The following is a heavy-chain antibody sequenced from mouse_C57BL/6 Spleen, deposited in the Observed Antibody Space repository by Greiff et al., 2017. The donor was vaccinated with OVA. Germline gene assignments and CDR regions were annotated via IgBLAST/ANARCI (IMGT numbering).Heavy chain of an antibody. J-gene: IGHJ2*01. Sequence: QVQLQQPGAELVKPGASVKMSCKASGYTFTSYWITWVKQRPGQGLEWIGDICPGSGSTNYNEKFKSKATLTVDTSSSTAYMQLSSLTSEDSAVYYCARRGYGSSYVGFDYWGQGTTLTVSS. D-gene: IGHD1-1*01. CDR1: GYTFTSYW. CDR3: ARRGYGSSYVGFDY. V-gene: IGHV1-55*01. CDR2: ICPGSGST.